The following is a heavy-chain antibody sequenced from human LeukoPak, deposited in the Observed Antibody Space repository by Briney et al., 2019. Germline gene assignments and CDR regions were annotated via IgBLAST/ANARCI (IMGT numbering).Heavy chain of an antibody. CDR3: ARGDYYDSSGLFDY. Sequence: ASVKVSCKASGYTFTGYYMHWVRQAPGQGLEWMGRIIPIFGTPNYAQKFQGRVTISADKSTNTAYMEVTSLRSEDTAVYYCARGDYYDSSGLFDYWGQGTLVTVSS. V-gene: IGHV1-69*06. CDR1: GYTFTGYY. D-gene: IGHD3-22*01. J-gene: IGHJ4*02. CDR2: IIPIFGTP.